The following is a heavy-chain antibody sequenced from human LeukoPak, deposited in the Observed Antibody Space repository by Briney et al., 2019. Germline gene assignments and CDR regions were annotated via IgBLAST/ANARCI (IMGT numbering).Heavy chain of an antibody. J-gene: IGHJ1*01. CDR2: IWYDGSDK. V-gene: IGHV3-33*01. CDR3: ATEGFVVAAAGHIGYFQH. CDR1: GFTFSSYG. D-gene: IGHD6-13*01. Sequence: PGRSLRLSCAASGFTFSSYGMHWVRQAPGKGLEWVAVIWYDGSDKYYADSVKGRFTISRDNSKSTLYLQMNSLRAEDTAVYNCATEGFVVAAAGHIGYFQHWGQGTLVTVSS.